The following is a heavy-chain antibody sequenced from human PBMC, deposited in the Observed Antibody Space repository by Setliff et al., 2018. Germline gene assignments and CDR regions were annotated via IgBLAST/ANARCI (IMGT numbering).Heavy chain of an antibody. CDR1: GGSISSGNYY. CDR3: ARHKSNGSGSYPSLYMDV. J-gene: IGHJ6*03. Sequence: LTCRVSGGSISSGNYYWGLIRQPPGEGLEWVATIYYSGSTYSNPFLKSRLIISVDAPDNQFSVKLSSVTAADTAVYYCARHKSNGSGSYPSLYMDVWGKGIMVTVSS. V-gene: IGHV4-39*01. D-gene: IGHD3-10*01. CDR2: IYYSGST.